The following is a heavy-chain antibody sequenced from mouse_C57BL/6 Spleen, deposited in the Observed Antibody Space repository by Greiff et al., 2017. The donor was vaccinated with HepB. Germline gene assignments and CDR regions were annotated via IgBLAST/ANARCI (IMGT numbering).Heavy chain of an antibody. CDR2: ISNLAYSI. Sequence: EVKLVESGGGLVQPGGSLKLSCAASGFTFSDYGMAWVRQAPRKGPEWVAFISNLAYSIYYADTVTGRFTISRENAKYTLYLEMSSLRSEDTAMYYCARQDYGSSYYVFDYWGQGTTLTVSS. V-gene: IGHV5-15*01. CDR1: GFTFSDYG. J-gene: IGHJ2*01. D-gene: IGHD1-1*01. CDR3: ARQDYGSSYYVFDY.